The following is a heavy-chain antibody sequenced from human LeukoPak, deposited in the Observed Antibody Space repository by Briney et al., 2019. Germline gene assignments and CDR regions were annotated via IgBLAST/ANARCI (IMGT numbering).Heavy chain of an antibody. J-gene: IGHJ5*02. D-gene: IGHD1-26*01. CDR3: AKGAKRVVGATTHWFDP. CDR1: GFIFSSYS. CDR2: ISSSSSTI. V-gene: IGHV3-48*01. Sequence: GGSLRLSCAASGFIFSSYSMNWVRQAPGKGLEWVSYISSSSSTIYYADSVKGRFTISRDNAKNSLYLQMNSLRAEDTAVYYCAKGAKRVVGATTHWFDPWGQGTLVTVSS.